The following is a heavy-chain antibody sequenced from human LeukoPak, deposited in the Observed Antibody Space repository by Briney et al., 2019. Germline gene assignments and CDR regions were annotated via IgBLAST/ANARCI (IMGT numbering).Heavy chain of an antibody. CDR2: IYYSGST. CDR3: ARDRGADSSSWYGAYYYYYYYMDV. J-gene: IGHJ6*03. V-gene: IGHV4-39*07. Sequence: SETLSLTCTVSGGSISSSNYYWGWIRQPPGKGLEYIGSIYYSGSTYYNPSLKSRVTISVDTSKNQFSLKLSSVTAADTAVYYCARDRGADSSSWYGAYYYYYYYMDVWGKGTTVTVSS. CDR1: GGSISSSNYY. D-gene: IGHD6-13*01.